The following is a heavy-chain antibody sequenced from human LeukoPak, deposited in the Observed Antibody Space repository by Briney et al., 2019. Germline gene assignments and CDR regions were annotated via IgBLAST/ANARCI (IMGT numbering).Heavy chain of an antibody. D-gene: IGHD2-15*01. Sequence: GGSLRLSCAASGFTFNSYAMTWVRQAPGKGLEWVSAISGSDDNTYYADSVRGRFTISRDNSKNTLYLQMNSLRAEDTAIYFCAKSRSGVSSCYNYWGQGTLVTVSS. V-gene: IGHV3-23*01. CDR1: GFTFNSYA. J-gene: IGHJ4*02. CDR2: ISGSDDNT. CDR3: AKSRSGVSSCYNY.